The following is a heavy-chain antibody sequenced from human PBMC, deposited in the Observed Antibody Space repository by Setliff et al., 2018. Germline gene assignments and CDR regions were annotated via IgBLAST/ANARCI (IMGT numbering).Heavy chain of an antibody. CDR1: GYSIRSDYY. CDR3: ARTLYDYDILTGPGYYFDY. D-gene: IGHD3-9*01. Sequence: SETLSLTCTVSGYSIRSDYYWGWIRQPPGKGLEWIGSLYHTGSTDYNPSLNSRVTISVDTSKNQFSLKLSSVTAADAAVYYCARTLYDYDILTGPGYYFDYWGQGTLVTVSS. J-gene: IGHJ4*01. V-gene: IGHV4-38-2*02. CDR2: LYHTGST.